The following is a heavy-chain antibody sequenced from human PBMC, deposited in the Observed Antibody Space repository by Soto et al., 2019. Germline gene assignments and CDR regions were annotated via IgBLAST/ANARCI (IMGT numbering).Heavy chain of an antibody. D-gene: IGHD2-2*02. CDR1: GFTFSSYG. CDR3: ARDREYQLLYGTYGMDV. V-gene: IGHV3-33*01. CDR2: IWYDGSNK. Sequence: QVQLVESGGGVVQPGRSLRLSCAASGFTFSSYGMHWVRQAPGKGLEWVAVIWYDGSNKYYADSVKGRFTISRDNSKNTLYLQMNSLRAEDTAVYYCARDREYQLLYGTYGMDVWGQRTTVTVSS. J-gene: IGHJ6*02.